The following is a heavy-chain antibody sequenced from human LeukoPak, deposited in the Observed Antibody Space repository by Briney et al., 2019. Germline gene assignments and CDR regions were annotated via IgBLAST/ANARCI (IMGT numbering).Heavy chain of an antibody. CDR1: GFIFSNYA. D-gene: IGHD3-9*01. CDR2: ISSSSSYI. V-gene: IGHV3-21*04. CDR3: AKDPYYDILTGYFYFDY. J-gene: IGHJ4*02. Sequence: PGGSLRLSCAASGFIFSNYAMSWVRQAPGKGLEWVSSISSSSSYIYYADSVKGRFTISRDNAKNSLYLQMNSLRAEDTAVYYCAKDPYYDILTGYFYFDYWGQGTLVTVSS.